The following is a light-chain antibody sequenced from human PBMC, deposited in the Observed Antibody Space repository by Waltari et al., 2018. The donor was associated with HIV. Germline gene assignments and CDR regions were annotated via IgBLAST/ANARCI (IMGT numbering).Light chain of an antibody. CDR2: DVI. J-gene: IGLJ3*02. CDR1: STAVGAYGF. CDR3: SSYAGSYIWV. Sequence: QSALTQPRSVSGSPGKSVTISCTGTSTAVGAYGFVSWYQQHPGKAPRLMIFDVISRPSGVPDRFSGSKSGSTASLTISGLQAEDEADYYCSSYAGSYIWVFGGGTKLTVL. V-gene: IGLV2-11*01.